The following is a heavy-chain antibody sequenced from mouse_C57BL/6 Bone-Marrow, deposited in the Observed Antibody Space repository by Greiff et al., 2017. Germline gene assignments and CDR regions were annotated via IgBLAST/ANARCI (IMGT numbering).Heavy chain of an antibody. CDR2: IDPSDSYT. D-gene: IGHD1-1*01. CDR3: ARSSDYYGYYYAMDY. V-gene: IGHV1-50*01. J-gene: IGHJ4*01. CDR1: GYTFTSYW. Sequence: QVQLKQPGAELVKPGASVKLSCKASGYTFTSYWMQWVKQRPGQGLEWIGEIDPSDSYTNYNQKFKGKATLTVDTSSSTAYMQLSSLTSEDSAVYYCARSSDYYGYYYAMDYWGQGTSVTVSS.